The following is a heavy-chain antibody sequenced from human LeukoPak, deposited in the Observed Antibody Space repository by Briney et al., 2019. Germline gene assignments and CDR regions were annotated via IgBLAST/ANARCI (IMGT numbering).Heavy chain of an antibody. V-gene: IGHV1-2*02. Sequence: GASVKVSCLASGHTFSGYYMHWIRQAPGQGLEWMAWMNPRGDVADYAQKFLGRVILTGDTSNSAYMGLTSLISDDTAVYYCATSTGYRSTWGAFDIWGQGTTVIVSS. CDR2: MNPRGDVA. CDR1: GHTFSGYY. D-gene: IGHD5-24*01. CDR3: ATSTGYRSTWGAFDI. J-gene: IGHJ3*02.